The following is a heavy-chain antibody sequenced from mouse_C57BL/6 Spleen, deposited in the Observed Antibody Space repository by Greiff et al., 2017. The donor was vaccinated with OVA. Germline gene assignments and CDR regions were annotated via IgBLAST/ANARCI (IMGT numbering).Heavy chain of an antibody. CDR3: ARNSNYKDYFDY. D-gene: IGHD2-5*01. V-gene: IGHV1-22*01. CDR2: INPNNGGT. J-gene: IGHJ2*01. Sequence: VQLQQSGPELVKPGASVKMSCKASGYTFTDYNMHWVKQSHGKSLEWIGYINPNNGGTSYNQKFKGKATLTVNKSSSTAYMELRSLTSEDSAVYYCARNSNYKDYFDYWGQGTTLTVSS. CDR1: GYTFTDYN.